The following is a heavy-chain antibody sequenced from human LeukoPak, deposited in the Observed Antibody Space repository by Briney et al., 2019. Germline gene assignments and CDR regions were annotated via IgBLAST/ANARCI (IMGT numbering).Heavy chain of an antibody. Sequence: SVKVSCKASGGTFSSYAISWVRQAPGQGLEWMGGIIPIFGTANYAQKFQGRVTITTDESTSTAYMELSSLRSEDTAVYYCARRNYGSPRWFDPWGQGTLVTVSS. CDR3: ARRNYGSPRWFDP. D-gene: IGHD3-10*01. CDR1: GGTFSSYA. CDR2: IIPIFGTA. J-gene: IGHJ5*02. V-gene: IGHV1-69*05.